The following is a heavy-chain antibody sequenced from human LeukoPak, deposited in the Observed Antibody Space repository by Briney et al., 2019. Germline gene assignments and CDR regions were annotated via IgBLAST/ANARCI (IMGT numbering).Heavy chain of an antibody. CDR1: GYTFSNYD. J-gene: IGHJ4*02. D-gene: IGHD3-10*01. CDR3: AREGGYYGSGSFFDY. V-gene: IGHV1-8*03. CDR2: MHPNSGNT. Sequence: ALVKVSRKASGYTFSNYDINWVRQTTGQGLEWMGWMHPNSGNTGLALKFQGRLTITRNISISTAYMELSSLTSEDTAVYYCAREGGYYGSGSFFDYWGQGTLVTVSS.